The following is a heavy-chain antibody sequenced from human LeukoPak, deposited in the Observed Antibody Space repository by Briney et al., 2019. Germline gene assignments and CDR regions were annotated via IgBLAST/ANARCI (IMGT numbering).Heavy chain of an antibody. CDR3: ARHGDSSGYPYYGMDV. CDR2: IYPGDSDT. V-gene: IGHV5-51*01. J-gene: IGHJ6*02. Sequence: GESLKISCKGSGYSFTSYWIGWVRQMPGKGLEWMGIIYPGDSDTRYSPSFQGQVTISADKSISTAYLQWSSLKASGTAMYYCARHGDSSGYPYYGMDVWGQGTTVTVSS. CDR1: GYSFTSYW. D-gene: IGHD3-22*01.